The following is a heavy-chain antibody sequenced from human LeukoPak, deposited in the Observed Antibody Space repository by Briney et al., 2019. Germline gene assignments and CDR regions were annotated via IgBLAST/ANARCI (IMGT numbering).Heavy chain of an antibody. CDR1: SGSFSGYY. J-gene: IGHJ3*02. CDR2: INHSGST. CDR3: ARAADYYGSGRGRAFDI. Sequence: SETLSLTCAVYSGSFSGYYWSWIRQPPGKGLEWIGEINHSGSTNYNPSLKSRVTISVDTSKNQFSLKLSSVTAADTAVYYCARAADYYGSGRGRAFDIWGQGTMVTVSS. V-gene: IGHV4-34*01. D-gene: IGHD3-10*01.